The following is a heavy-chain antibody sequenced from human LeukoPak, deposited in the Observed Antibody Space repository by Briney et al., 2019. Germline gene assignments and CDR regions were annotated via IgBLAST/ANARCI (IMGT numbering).Heavy chain of an antibody. D-gene: IGHD3/OR15-3a*01. V-gene: IGHV1-46*01. CDR3: ARSWWGTDWSLYENWFDP. CDR2: IDPSGSST. CDR1: GYTFTSYY. J-gene: IGHJ5*02. Sequence: PGASVKVSCKASGYTFTSYYIFWVRQAPGQGLEGLGTIDPSGSSTKYAQKFQGRVTMTRETSTSTVFMVLSSLKFEDTAVYYCARSWWGTDWSLYENWFDPLGQGTLVTVSS.